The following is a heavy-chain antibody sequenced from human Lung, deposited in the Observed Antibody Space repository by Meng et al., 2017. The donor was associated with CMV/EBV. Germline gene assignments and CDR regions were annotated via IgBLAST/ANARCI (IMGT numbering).Heavy chain of an antibody. Sequence: SXXISXKASGGTFSSYAISWVRQDPGQGLEWMGGIIPILGIANYAQKFQGRVTITADKSTSTAYMELSSLRSEDTAVYYCARERADYYDSSGYYYVPYYYYGMDVWXQGTTVTVSS. CDR3: ARERADYYDSSGYYYVPYYYYGMDV. CDR1: GGTFSSYA. J-gene: IGHJ6*02. D-gene: IGHD3-22*01. CDR2: IIPILGIA. V-gene: IGHV1-69*10.